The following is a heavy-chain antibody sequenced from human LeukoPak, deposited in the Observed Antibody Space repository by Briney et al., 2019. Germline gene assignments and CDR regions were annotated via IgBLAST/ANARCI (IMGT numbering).Heavy chain of an antibody. CDR1: GFTFSSYA. D-gene: IGHD1-14*01. V-gene: IGHV3-23*01. J-gene: IGHJ4*02. CDR3: AKIDGVEVYRCNPE. Sequence: GGSLRLSCAASGFTFSSYAMSWVRQAPGKGLEWVSGVTNTGGASYYADSVKGRFTISRDNSMSTLYLHMNSLRAEDTAVYFCAKIDGVEVYRCNPEWGQGTLVTVSS. CDR2: VTNTGGAS.